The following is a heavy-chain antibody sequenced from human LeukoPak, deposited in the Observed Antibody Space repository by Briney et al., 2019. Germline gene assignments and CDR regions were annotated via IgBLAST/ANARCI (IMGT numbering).Heavy chain of an antibody. CDR3: AKDRPNYYDSSGHYYRRDGNY. CDR1: GFTFSSYA. J-gene: IGHJ4*02. D-gene: IGHD3-22*01. V-gene: IGHV3-23*01. Sequence: GGSLRLSCAASGFTFSSYAMSWVRQAPGKGLEWVSSVSGSGGYTYYAGSVKGRFTISRDNSKNTLYLQMNSLRAEDTAIYYCAKDRPNYYDSSGHYYRRDGNYWGQGTLVTVSS. CDR2: VSGSGGYT.